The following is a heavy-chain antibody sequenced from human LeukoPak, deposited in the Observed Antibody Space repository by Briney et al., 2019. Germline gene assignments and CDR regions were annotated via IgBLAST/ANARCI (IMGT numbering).Heavy chain of an antibody. J-gene: IGHJ4*02. V-gene: IGHV4-59*01. CDR2: ISYSAYT. Sequence: SETLSLTCTVPGGSIRSYYWSWIRQAPGKGLEWIGFISYSAYTSYSPSLKSRVAISVATSKSQFSLRLSSMTAAATAIYYCTRGRNERGGMSFDSWAQGTLVTVSS. D-gene: IGHD2-15*01. CDR3: TRGRNERGGMSFDS. CDR1: GGSIRSYY.